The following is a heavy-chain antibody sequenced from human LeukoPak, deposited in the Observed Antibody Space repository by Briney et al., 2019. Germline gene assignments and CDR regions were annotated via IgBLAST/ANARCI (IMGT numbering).Heavy chain of an antibody. CDR2: IYYSGST. J-gene: IGHJ4*02. D-gene: IGHD6-19*01. V-gene: IGHV4-39*01. Sequence: PSETLSLTCTVSGGSISSSSYYWGWIRQPPGKGLEWMGSIYYSGSTYYNPSLRSRVTISVDTSKNQFSLKLSSVTAADTAVYYCARRIGSGWYYFDYWGQGTLVIVSS. CDR3: ARRIGSGWYYFDY. CDR1: GGSISSSSYY.